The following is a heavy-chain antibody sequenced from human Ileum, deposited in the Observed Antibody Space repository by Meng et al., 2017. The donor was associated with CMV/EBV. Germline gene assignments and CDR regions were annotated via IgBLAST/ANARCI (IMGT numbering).Heavy chain of an antibody. V-gene: IGHV4-59*11. CDR3: AERGGGY. CDR1: GVSIRTHH. Sequence: QAQHPDWRAVLLNPSGTLHLTCSVSGVSIRTHHWSCVRHTPGKGLEWIASIHYTVRADYSPSLKSRLTISVDTSDSQLSLKLSSVTPADTAMYYCAERGGGYWGQGILVTVSS. D-gene: IGHD1-1*01. CDR2: IHYTVRA. J-gene: IGHJ4*02.